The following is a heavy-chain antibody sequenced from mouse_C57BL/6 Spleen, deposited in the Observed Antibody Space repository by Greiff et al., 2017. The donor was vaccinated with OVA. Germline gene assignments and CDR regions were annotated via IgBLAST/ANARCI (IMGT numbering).Heavy chain of an antibody. J-gene: IGHJ3*01. D-gene: IGHD2-5*01. CDR1: GYTFTDYY. V-gene: IGHV1-26*01. CDR3: AIDRAYYSNFPAWFAD. Sequence: VQLKQSGPELVKPGASVKISCKASGYTFTDYYMNWVKQSHGKSLEWIGDINPNNGGTSYNQKFKGKATLTVDKSSSTAYMELRSLTSADSAVYSFAIDRAYYSNFPAWFADWGQGPLVTVSA. CDR2: INPNNGGT.